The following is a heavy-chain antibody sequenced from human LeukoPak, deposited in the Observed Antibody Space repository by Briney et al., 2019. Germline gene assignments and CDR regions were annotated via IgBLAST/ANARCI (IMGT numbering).Heavy chain of an antibody. CDR3: ARDGGLGFGSNVAY. Sequence: SETLSLTCSVSGGSISPYYWSWVRQPPGKGLEWIGYVSYSGSTYYNPSLKSRVTISVDTSKNQFSLKLSSVTAADTAVYYCARDGGLGFGSNVAYWGQGTLVTVSS. D-gene: IGHD3-16*01. V-gene: IGHV4-59*12. CDR1: GGSISPYY. CDR2: VSYSGST. J-gene: IGHJ4*02.